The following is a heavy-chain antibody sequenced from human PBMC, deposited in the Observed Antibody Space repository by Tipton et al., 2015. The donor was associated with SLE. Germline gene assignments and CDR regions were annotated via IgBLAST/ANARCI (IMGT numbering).Heavy chain of an antibody. Sequence: QSGPEVKKPGASVKVSCKASGYTVTRYYMHWVRQAPGQGLEWMGIINPSDGSTTYARRFQGRVTMTRDTSTNTVYMELSSLRSEDTAVYYCARDRADPRIEMVQGQRFDPWGQGTLLTVSS. J-gene: IGHJ5*02. CDR3: ARDRADPRIEMVQGQRFDP. CDR2: INPSDGST. CDR1: GYTVTRYY. V-gene: IGHV1-46*01. D-gene: IGHD3-10*01.